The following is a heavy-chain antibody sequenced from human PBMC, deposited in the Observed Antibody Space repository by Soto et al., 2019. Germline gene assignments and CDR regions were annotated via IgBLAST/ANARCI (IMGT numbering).Heavy chain of an antibody. V-gene: IGHV3-23*01. CDR1: GFTFGSYA. CDR3: AKAKYSSSWWAVDY. CDR2: TSASGGTT. J-gene: IGHJ4*02. Sequence: PGGSLRLSCAASGFTFGSYAMSWVRQAPGKGLEWVSSTSASGGTTYYADSVKGRSTISRDNSKNMLYLEMNSLRAEDTAVYYCAKAKYSSSWWAVDYWGQGTLVTVSS. D-gene: IGHD6-13*01.